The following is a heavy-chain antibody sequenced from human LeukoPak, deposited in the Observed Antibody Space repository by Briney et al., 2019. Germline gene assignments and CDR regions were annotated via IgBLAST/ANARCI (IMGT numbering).Heavy chain of an antibody. CDR2: IYYSGST. CDR3: ARVNTYYDILTGLDY. J-gene: IGHJ4*02. D-gene: IGHD3-9*01. V-gene: IGHV4-61*08. Sequence: PSETLSLTCTVSGDSISSGDYYWSWIRQPPGKGLEWIGYIYYSGSTNYNPSLKSRVTISVDTSKNQFSLKLSSVTAADTAVYYCARVNTYYDILTGLDYWGQGTLVTVSS. CDR1: GDSISSGDYY.